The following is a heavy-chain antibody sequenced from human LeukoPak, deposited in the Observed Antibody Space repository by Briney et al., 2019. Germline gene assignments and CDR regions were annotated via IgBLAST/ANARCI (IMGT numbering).Heavy chain of an antibody. CDR1: GFTFSSYA. V-gene: IGHV3-30-3*01. D-gene: IGHD1-26*01. Sequence: GGSLRLSCAASGFTFSSYAMHWVRQAPGKGLEWVAVISYDGSNKYYADSVKGRFTISRDNSKNTLYLQMNSLRAEDTAVYYCASFSVVGATFYYYYGMGVWGQGTTVTVSS. CDR3: ASFSVVGATFYYYYGMGV. J-gene: IGHJ6*02. CDR2: ISYDGSNK.